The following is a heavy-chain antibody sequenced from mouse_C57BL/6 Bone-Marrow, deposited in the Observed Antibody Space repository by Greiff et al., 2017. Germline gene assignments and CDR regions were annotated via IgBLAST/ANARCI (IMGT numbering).Heavy chain of an antibody. CDR1: GFSLTSYG. CDR3: ARQDYYGSSYAMDY. D-gene: IGHD1-1*01. CDR2: IWSDGST. Sequence: VKLMESGPGLVAPSQSLSITCTVSGFSLTSYGVHWVRQPPGKGLEWLVVIWSDGSTTYNSALKSRLSISKDNSKSQVFLKMNSLQTDDTAMYYCARQDYYGSSYAMDYWGQGTSVTVSS. V-gene: IGHV2-6-1*01. J-gene: IGHJ4*01.